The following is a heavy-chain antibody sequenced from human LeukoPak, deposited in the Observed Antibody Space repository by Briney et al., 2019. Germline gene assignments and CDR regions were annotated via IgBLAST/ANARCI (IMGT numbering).Heavy chain of an antibody. V-gene: IGHV1-69*13. D-gene: IGHD2-2*01. CDR3: ASVTTVYCSSTSCYALKRGIQGDYYYYGMDV. CDR2: TIPIFGTA. Sequence: ASVKVSCKASGGTFSSYAISWVRQAPGQGPEWMGGTIPIFGTANYAQKFQGRVTITADESTSTAYMELSSLRSEDTAVYYCASVTTVYCSSTSCYALKRGIQGDYYYYGMDVWGQGTTATVSS. CDR1: GGTFSSYA. J-gene: IGHJ6*02.